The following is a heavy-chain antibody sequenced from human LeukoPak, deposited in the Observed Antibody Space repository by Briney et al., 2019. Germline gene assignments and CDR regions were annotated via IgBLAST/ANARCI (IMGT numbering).Heavy chain of an antibody. J-gene: IGHJ4*02. CDR3: ATPPSPRYSSGWLPY. CDR1: GGTFSNYA. V-gene: IGHV1-69*04. D-gene: IGHD6-19*01. CDR2: IIPMFGIA. Sequence: ASVKVSCKPSGGTFSNYAISWLRQAPGQGPEWMGRIIPMFGIANYAQRFEGRVAITADKSTNTVYMEMSSLRSEDTAVYYCATPPSPRYSSGWLPYWGQGTLVTVSS.